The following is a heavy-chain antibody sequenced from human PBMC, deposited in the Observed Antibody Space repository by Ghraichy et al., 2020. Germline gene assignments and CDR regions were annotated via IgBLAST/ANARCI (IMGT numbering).Heavy chain of an antibody. Sequence: SQTISLTCAVSGVSLSGYYLTWFRQSPGEGLEWIGEISEAGNTNYNPSLESRVTMSKDTSKNHFSLMLNSLTAADTAVYYCARGVDIWGPGTTVIVSS. CDR2: ISEAGNT. CDR3: ARGVDI. V-gene: IGHV4-34*01. J-gene: IGHJ6*02. CDR1: GVSLSGYY.